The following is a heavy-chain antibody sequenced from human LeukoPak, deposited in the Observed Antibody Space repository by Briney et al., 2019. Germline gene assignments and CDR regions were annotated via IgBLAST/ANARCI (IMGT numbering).Heavy chain of an antibody. D-gene: IGHD3/OR15-3a*01. CDR2: ISSRGGTI. J-gene: IGHJ4*02. V-gene: IGHV3-48*03. CDR1: GFTFTSCN. Sequence: GGSLRLSCAASGFTFTSCNMNSVRQAPGKGLEWISYISSRGGTIYYADSVKGRFTISRDHAENSLYLKMNSLRAEDTAVFSCLRHTLRVRTVCWGQGTLVTVSS. CDR3: LRHTLRVRTVC.